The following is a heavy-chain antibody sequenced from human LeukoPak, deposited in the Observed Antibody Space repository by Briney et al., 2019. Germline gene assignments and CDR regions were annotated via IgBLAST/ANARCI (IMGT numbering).Heavy chain of an antibody. V-gene: IGHV1-2*04. J-gene: IGHJ4*02. CDR2: INPNSGGT. CDR1: GYTFTGYY. D-gene: IGHD2-15*01. CDR3: ARWEELLSYFDY. Sequence: ASVKVSCKASGYTFTGYYIHWVRQAPGQGLEWMGWINPNSGGTNYAQKFQGWVTMTRDTSISTAYMELSRLRSDDTAVYYCARWEELLSYFDYWGQGTLVTVSS.